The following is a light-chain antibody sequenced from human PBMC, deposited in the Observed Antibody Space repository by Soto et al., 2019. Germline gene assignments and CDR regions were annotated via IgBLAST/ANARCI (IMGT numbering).Light chain of an antibody. Sequence: EIVLTQSPGTLSLSPGERATLFCRASQSVTNSQLAWYQQKPGQAPRLLIFGASSRATGIPDRFSGSGSGTDFTLTIARLEPEDFAVYYCQQWARSPRTFGRGTKGDIK. J-gene: IGKJ1*01. CDR1: QSVTNSQ. V-gene: IGKV3-20*01. CDR3: QQWARSPRT. CDR2: GAS.